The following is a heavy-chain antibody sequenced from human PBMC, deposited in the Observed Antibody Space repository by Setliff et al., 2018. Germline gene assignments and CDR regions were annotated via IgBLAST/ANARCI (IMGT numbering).Heavy chain of an antibody. CDR3: ARAGTVGELIAGWDS. Sequence: PGGSLRLSCAASGFTFSNYWMNWVRQAPGKGLEWVSAMYIGGLMDYADSLRGRFTISRSNSKNTIYLQINDLRLEDTAVYFCARAGTVGELIAGWDSWGQGTLVTVSS. CDR2: MYIGGLM. CDR1: GFTFSNYW. V-gene: IGHV3-53*04. J-gene: IGHJ4*02. D-gene: IGHD3-16*02.